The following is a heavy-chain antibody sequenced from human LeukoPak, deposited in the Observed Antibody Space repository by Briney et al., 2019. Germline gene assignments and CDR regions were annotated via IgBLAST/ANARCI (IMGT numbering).Heavy chain of an antibody. CDR3: ATDYSYGSGSYYNRFDN. Sequence: GGSLRLSCAASGFTFSSYAMSWVRQAPGKGLEWVALISSDESNKYYADSVKGRFTISRDNSMNTLYLQMNSLRADDTAVYYCATDYSYGSGSYYNRFDNWGQGTLVTVSS. CDR1: GFTFSSYA. CDR2: ISSDESNK. J-gene: IGHJ4*02. D-gene: IGHD3-10*01. V-gene: IGHV3-30*03.